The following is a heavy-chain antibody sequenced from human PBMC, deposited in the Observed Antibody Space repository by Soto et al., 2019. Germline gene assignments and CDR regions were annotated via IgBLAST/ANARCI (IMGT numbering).Heavy chain of an antibody. CDR3: ARDLKFGQADY. V-gene: IGHV4-4*07. D-gene: IGHD3-10*01. CDR2: IYTSGST. Sequence: ETLSLTCTVSGGSISSYYWTWIRQPSGKGLEWIGRIYTSGSTNYNPSLKSRVTMSVDTSKNQFSLKLSSVTAADTAVYYCARDLKFGQADYWGQGSQVTVSS. J-gene: IGHJ4*02. CDR1: GGSISSYY.